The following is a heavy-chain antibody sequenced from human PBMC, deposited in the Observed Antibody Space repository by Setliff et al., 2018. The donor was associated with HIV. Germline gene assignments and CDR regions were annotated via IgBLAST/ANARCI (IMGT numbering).Heavy chain of an antibody. D-gene: IGHD3-10*01. CDR2: ISHSGST. V-gene: IGHV4-34*01. CDR3: ARDLYYYNSGNYMDV. J-gene: IGHJ6*03. Sequence: SETLSLTCAVYGGSFSGHYWSWIRQPPGRGLEWIGEISHSGSTNYNPSLKSRVTVSLDTSKKQFSLRVTSVTAADTAVYYCARDLYYYNSGNYMDVWGKGATVTVSS. CDR1: GGSFSGHY.